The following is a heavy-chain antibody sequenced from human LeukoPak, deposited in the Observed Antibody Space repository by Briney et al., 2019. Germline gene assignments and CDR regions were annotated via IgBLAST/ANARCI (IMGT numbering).Heavy chain of an antibody. V-gene: IGHV3-21*01. CDR2: ISSSSSYI. Sequence: PGRSLRLSCAASGFTFSSYSMNWVRQAPGKGLEWVSSISSSSSYIYYADSVKGRFTISRDNAKNSLYLQMNSLRAEDTAVYYCAKSRADVQDFDYWGQGTLVTVSS. D-gene: IGHD1-1*01. CDR3: AKSRADVQDFDY. J-gene: IGHJ4*02. CDR1: GFTFSSYS.